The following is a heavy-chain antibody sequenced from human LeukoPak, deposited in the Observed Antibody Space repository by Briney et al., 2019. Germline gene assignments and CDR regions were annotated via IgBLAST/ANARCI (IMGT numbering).Heavy chain of an antibody. Sequence: PGGSLRLSCAASGFTFSSYEMNWVRQAPGKGLERVSYISSSGSTIYYADSVKGRFTISRDNARNSLYLQMNSLRAEDTAVYYCARAKGVRGVIYYWGQGTLVTVSS. J-gene: IGHJ4*02. D-gene: IGHD3-10*01. CDR1: GFTFSSYE. CDR2: ISSSGSTI. CDR3: ARAKGVRGVIYY. V-gene: IGHV3-48*03.